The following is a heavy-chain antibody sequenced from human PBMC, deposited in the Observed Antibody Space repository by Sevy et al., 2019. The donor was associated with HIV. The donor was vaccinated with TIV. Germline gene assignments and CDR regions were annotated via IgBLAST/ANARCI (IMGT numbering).Heavy chain of an antibody. CDR1: GYSITSGYY. CDR2: IYHSGNT. CDR3: ARDVGDNYFYYGMDV. J-gene: IGHJ6*02. V-gene: IGHV4-38-2*02. Sequence: SETLSLTCAVSGYSITSGYYWGRIRQPPGKGLEWIGSIYHSGNTYYNSSLKSRVTISVDTSKNQFSLKLTSVTAADTAVYYCARDVGDNYFYYGMDVWGQRITVTVSS.